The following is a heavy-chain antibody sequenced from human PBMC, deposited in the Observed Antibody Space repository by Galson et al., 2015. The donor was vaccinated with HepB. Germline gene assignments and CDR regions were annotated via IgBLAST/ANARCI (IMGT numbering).Heavy chain of an antibody. D-gene: IGHD2-21*01. CDR3: AKVGLLWLSHHYFDY. Sequence: SLRLSCAASGFTFSSYAMSWVRQAPGKGLEWVSAIIGSGGSTYYADSVKGRFTISRDNSKNTLYLQMNSLRAEDTAVYYCAKVGLLWLSHHYFDYWGQGTLVTVSS. V-gene: IGHV3-23*01. CDR2: IIGSGGST. J-gene: IGHJ4*02. CDR1: GFTFSSYA.